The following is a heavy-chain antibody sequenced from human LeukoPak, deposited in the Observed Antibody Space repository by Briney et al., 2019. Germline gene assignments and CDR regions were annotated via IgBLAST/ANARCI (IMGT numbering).Heavy chain of an antibody. V-gene: IGHV4-39*01. Sequence: SETLSLTCTVSGDSLSNSRYYWGWIRQLPGKGLDWIASIYYGGSTFYNPSLKSRVTISVDTSKNQFSLTLSSVTAADTAVYYCARQVLGSSSWYWFDPWGQGTLVTVSS. CDR1: GDSLSNSRYY. CDR2: IYYGGST. J-gene: IGHJ5*02. D-gene: IGHD6-13*01. CDR3: ARQVLGSSSWYWFDP.